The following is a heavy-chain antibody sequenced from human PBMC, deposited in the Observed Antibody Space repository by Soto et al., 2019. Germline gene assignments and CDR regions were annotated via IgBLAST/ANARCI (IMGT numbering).Heavy chain of an antibody. CDR1: GFTFSSYG. J-gene: IGHJ5*02. CDR2: IWYDGSNK. CDR3: ARDRSSWFDP. V-gene: IGHV3-33*01. Sequence: QVQLVESGGGVVQPGRSLRLSCAASGFTFSSYGMHWVRQAPGKGGEWVAVIWYDGSNKYYADSVKGRFNISTDNSKNTLYRQMTSLRAEDTAVYYYARDRSSWFDPWGQGTLVTVSS.